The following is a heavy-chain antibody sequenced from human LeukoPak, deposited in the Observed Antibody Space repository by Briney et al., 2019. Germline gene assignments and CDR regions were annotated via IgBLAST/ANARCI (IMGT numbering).Heavy chain of an antibody. CDR3: TKDPNGDYVGAFDP. V-gene: IGHV3-23*01. Sequence: GGSLRLSCAASGFTFRSYTMNWVRQAPGKGLEWVSSITGGHYPTYNTDSVKGRFTISRDNSKNTLYLQMNSLRADDTAVYYCTKDPNGDYVGAFDPWGQGTLVTVSS. J-gene: IGHJ5*02. CDR2: ITGGHYPT. CDR1: GFTFRSYT. D-gene: IGHD4-17*01.